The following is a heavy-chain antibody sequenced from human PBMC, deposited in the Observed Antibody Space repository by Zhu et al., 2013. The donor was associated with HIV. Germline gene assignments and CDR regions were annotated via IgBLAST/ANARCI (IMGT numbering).Heavy chain of an antibody. CDR2: IYYSGST. J-gene: IGHJ2*01. CDR3: ARDHYYDSRASYWYFDL. D-gene: IGHD3-22*01. CDR1: GGSISSGGYY. Sequence: QVQLQESGPGLVKPSQTLSLTCTVSGGSISSGGYYWSWIRQHPGKGLEWIGYIYYSGSTYYNPSLKSRVTISVDTSKNQFSLRLSSVTAADTAVYYCARDHYYDSRASYWYFDLWGRGTLVTVSS. V-gene: IGHV4-31*03.